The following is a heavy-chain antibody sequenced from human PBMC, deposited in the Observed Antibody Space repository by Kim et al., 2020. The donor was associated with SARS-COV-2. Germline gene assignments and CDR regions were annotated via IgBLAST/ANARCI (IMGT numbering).Heavy chain of an antibody. CDR3: ARGHSPGFSGYDFGY. D-gene: IGHD5-12*01. V-gene: IGHV1-69*13. Sequence: SVKVSCKASGGTFNSYAISWVRQAPGQGLEWMGGIIPIFGTTNYAQKFQGRVTITADESTSTAYMEVSSLRSEDTAVYFCARGHSPGFSGYDFGYWGQGTLVTVSS. CDR2: IIPIFGTT. J-gene: IGHJ4*02. CDR1: GGTFNSYA.